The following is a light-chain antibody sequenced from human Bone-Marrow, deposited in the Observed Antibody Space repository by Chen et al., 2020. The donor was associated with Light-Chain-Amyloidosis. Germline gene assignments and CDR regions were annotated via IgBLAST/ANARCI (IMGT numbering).Light chain of an antibody. V-gene: IGLV1-44*01. CDR1: NSNDASYT. CDR2: SNN. CDR3: AAWDDSLNGVV. Sequence: QSVLTQPPSASGTPGQRVPSLGSGSNSNDASYTVNWYQHPPGTAPKLLIYSNNQRPSGVPDRFSGSKSGTSASLAISGLQSEDEADYYCAAWDDSLNGVVFGGGTKLTVL. J-gene: IGLJ2*01.